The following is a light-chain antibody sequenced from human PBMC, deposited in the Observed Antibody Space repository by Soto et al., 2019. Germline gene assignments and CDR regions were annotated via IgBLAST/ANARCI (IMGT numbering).Light chain of an antibody. Sequence: QSVLTQPTSVSGAPGQTVTISCTGSSSNIGANYDVNWYQQLPGTAPKVLIYGNTNRPSGVPDRFSASKSGTSASLAITGLQAEDEADYYCPSHDNKLDSVVFGGGTKLTVL. J-gene: IGLJ2*01. CDR2: GNT. CDR3: PSHDNKLDSVV. V-gene: IGLV1-40*01. CDR1: SSNIGANYD.